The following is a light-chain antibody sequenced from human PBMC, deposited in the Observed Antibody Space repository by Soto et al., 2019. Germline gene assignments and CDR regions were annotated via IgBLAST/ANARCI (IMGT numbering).Light chain of an antibody. CDR3: QQSET. CDR1: QSISSY. V-gene: IGKV1-39*01. J-gene: IGKJ5*01. Sequence: DIQMTQSPSSLSASVGDRVTITCRASQSISSYLNWYQQKPGKAPKLLIYAASSLQSGVPSRFSGSGSGTDFTLTISSLQPEDSATYYCQQSETFGQGTRLEIK. CDR2: AAS.